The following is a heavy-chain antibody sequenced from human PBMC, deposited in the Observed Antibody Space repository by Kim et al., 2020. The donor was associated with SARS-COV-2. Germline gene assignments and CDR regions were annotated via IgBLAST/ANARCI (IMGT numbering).Heavy chain of an antibody. CDR2: IKPDGSAT. J-gene: IGHJ5*02. CDR1: GFAFRSYW. CDR3: ARVGDSRYGP. V-gene: IGHV3-7*03. D-gene: IGHD5-12*01. Sequence: GGSLRLSCAASGFAFRSYWMTWVRQAPGDGLEWVANIKPDGSATYYVDSVKGRFTMSRDNAKNSLYLQMNSLRAEDTAVYYCARVGDSRYGPWGQGTLVTVSS.